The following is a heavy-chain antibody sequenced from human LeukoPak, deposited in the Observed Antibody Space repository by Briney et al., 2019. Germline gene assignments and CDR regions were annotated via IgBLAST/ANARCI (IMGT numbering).Heavy chain of an antibody. CDR2: INPSGGST. CDR3: ARPSTQNVAAADCDY. D-gene: IGHD6-13*01. CDR1: GYTFTSYY. Sequence: GASVRVSCKASGYTFTSYYMHWVRQAPGQGLEWMGIINPSGGSTSYAQKFQGRVTMTRDMSTSTVYMELSSLRSEDTAVYYCARPSTQNVAAADCDYWGQGTLVTVSS. J-gene: IGHJ4*02. V-gene: IGHV1-46*01.